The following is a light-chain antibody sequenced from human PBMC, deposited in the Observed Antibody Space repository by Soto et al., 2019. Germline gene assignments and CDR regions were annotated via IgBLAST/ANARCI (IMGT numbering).Light chain of an antibody. CDR2: SNN. CDR1: SSNLGSNT. J-gene: IGLJ7*01. CDR3: AAWDDSLNGPV. Sequence: QSVLTQPPSASGTPGQRVTISCSGRSSNLGSNTVNWYQQLPGTAPKLLIYSNNQRPSGVPVRFSGSKSGTSASLAISGLQSEDDADYYCAAWDDSLNGPVFGGGTQLTVL. V-gene: IGLV1-44*01.